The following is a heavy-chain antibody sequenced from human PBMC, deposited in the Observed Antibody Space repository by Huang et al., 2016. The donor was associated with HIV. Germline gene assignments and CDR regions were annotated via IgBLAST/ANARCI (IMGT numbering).Heavy chain of an antibody. V-gene: IGHV3-74*01. CDR1: GFTFSSYW. CDR3: VRDPRIQSWLNYFDY. Sequence: EVQLVESGGGLVQPGGSLRLSCAASGFTFSSYWMHWVRQAPGKGLVWGSRINSDGISSGYADAGKGRFTISRDNAKNTLYLQRNSLRAEDTAVYYCVRDPRIQSWLNYFDYWGQGTLVSVSS. D-gene: IGHD3-22*01. J-gene: IGHJ4*02. CDR2: INSDGISS.